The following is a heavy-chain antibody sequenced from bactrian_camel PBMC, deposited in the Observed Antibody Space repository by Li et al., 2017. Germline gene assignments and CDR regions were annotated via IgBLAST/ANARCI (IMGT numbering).Heavy chain of an antibody. CDR1: GSIYGTLC. D-gene: IGHD2*01. J-gene: IGHJ6*01. Sequence: VQLVESGGGSVQAGGSLRLSRASSGSIYGTLCMSWFRQGPGKEREGVQAIDSDGRTRYGKIDSVKGRFTISRDNAGPTMYLQMDKLQPEDTAMYYCAARGPYCYTKLSVADFTYWGQGTQVTVS. CDR2: IDSDGRTR. V-gene: IGHV3S40*01. CDR3: AARGPYCYTKLSVADFTY.